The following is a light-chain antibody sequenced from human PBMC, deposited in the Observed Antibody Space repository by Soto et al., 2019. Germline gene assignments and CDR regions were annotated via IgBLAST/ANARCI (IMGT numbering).Light chain of an antibody. J-gene: IGKJ1*01. CDR2: DAS. V-gene: IGKV1-5*01. CDR1: QSISSW. CDR3: QQYNNYSWT. Sequence: DIQMTQSPSTLSASVGDRVTVTCRASQSISSWLAWYQQKPGRAPKLLIYDASSLKSGVPSRFSGSGSGTEFTLTISSLQPDDFASYYCQQYNNYSWTFGQGTKVDNK.